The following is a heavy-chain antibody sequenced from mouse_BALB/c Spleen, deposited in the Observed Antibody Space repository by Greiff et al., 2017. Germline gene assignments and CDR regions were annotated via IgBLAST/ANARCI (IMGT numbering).Heavy chain of an antibody. D-gene: IGHD1-1*01. CDR3: AKGDYGSSYFDY. CDR1: GFTFSSFG. V-gene: IGHV5-17*02. J-gene: IGHJ2*01. CDR2: ISSGSSTI. Sequence: EVHLVESGGGLVQPGGSRKLSCAASGFTFSSFGMHWVRQAPEKGLEWVAYISSGSSTIYYADTVKGRFTISRDNPKNTLFMQMTSLRSEDTAMYYCAKGDYGSSYFDYWGQGTTLTVSS.